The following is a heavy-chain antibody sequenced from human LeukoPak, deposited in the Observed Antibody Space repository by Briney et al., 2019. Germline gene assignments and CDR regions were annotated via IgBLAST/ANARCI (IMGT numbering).Heavy chain of an antibody. V-gene: IGHV3-9*03. CDR3: ARGNYFDY. CDR2: ISWNSGSI. CDR1: GFTFDDYA. Sequence: GGSLRLSCAASGFTFDDYAMHWVRQAPGKGLEWVSGISWNSGSIGYADSVKGRFTISRDNAKNSLYLQMNSLRAEDMALYYCARGNYFDYWGQGTLVTVSS. J-gene: IGHJ4*02.